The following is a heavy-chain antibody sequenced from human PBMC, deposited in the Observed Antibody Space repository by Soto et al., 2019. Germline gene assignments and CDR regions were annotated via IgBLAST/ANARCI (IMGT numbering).Heavy chain of an antibody. J-gene: IGHJ4*02. V-gene: IGHV4-59*01. CDR2: IYYSGST. D-gene: IGHD3-3*01. CDR3: ASFRSGYSGFDY. CDR1: GGSISSYY. Sequence: SETLSLTCTVSGGSISSYYWSWIRQPPGKGLEWIGYIYYSGSTNYNPSLKSRVTISVDTSKNQFSLKLSSVTAADTAVYYRASFRSGYSGFDYWGQGTLVTVSS.